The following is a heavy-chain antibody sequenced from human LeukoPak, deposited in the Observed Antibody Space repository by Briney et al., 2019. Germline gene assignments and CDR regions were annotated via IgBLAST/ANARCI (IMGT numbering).Heavy chain of an antibody. CDR1: GYTFTGYY. Sequence: ASVKVSCKASGYTFTGYYMHWVRQAPGQRLEWMGWINPNSGGTNYAQKFQGRVTMTRDTSISTAYMELSGLRSDDTAVYYCARARSGSYLYGYWGQGTLVTVSS. V-gene: IGHV1-2*02. J-gene: IGHJ4*02. D-gene: IGHD1-26*01. CDR3: ARARSGSYLYGY. CDR2: INPNSGGT.